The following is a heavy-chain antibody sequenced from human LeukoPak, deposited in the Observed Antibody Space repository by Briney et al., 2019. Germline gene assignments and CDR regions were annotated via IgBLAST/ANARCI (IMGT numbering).Heavy chain of an antibody. CDR3: ARRRTMFGYFAGEFDY. V-gene: IGHV4-39*01. CDR2: IYYSGST. CDR1: GGSISSSSYY. Sequence: PSESLSLTCTVSGGSISSSSYYWGWIRQPPGKGLEWIGSIYYSGSTNNNPSLKSRVTISVDTSKNQFSLKLSSVTAADTAVYYCARRRTMFGYFAGEFDYWGQGTLVTVSS. J-gene: IGHJ4*02. D-gene: IGHD3-10*02.